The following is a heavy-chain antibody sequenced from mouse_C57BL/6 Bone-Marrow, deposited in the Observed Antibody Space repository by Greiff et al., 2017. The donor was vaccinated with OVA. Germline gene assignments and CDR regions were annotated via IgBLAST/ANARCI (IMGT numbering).Heavy chain of an antibody. CDR3: AIYDGYPLDY. J-gene: IGHJ2*01. D-gene: IGHD2-3*01. CDR2: IRSGGSNT. V-gene: IGHV5-6*01. CDR1: GFTFSSYG. Sequence: VQLKASGGDLVNPGGSLKLSCAASGFTFSSYGMSWVRQTPDKRLAWVATIRSGGSNTYYPDSVKGRITNSIDNAKNTLYLQMSSLKSEDTAMEYCAIYDGYPLDYWGQGTTLTVSS.